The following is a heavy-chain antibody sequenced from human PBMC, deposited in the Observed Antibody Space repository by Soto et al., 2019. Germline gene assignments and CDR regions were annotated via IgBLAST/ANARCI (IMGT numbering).Heavy chain of an antibody. CDR2: IYYSGST. D-gene: IGHD3-9*01. V-gene: IGHV4-30-4*01. Sequence: SETLSLTCTVSGGSISSGDYYWSWIRQPPGKGLEWIGYIYYSGSTYYNPSLKSRVTISVDTSKNQFSLKLSSVTAADTAVYYCARGWVRYFDWLSGGPSCAFDIWGQGTMVTVSS. J-gene: IGHJ3*02. CDR1: GGSISSGDYY. CDR3: ARGWVRYFDWLSGGPSCAFDI.